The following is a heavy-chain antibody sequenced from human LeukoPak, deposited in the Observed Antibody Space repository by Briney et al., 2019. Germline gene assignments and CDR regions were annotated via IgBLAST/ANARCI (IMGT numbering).Heavy chain of an antibody. J-gene: IGHJ4*02. CDR2: IRYDGSNK. CDR3: AKDWQQLDDY. D-gene: IGHD6-13*01. V-gene: IGHV3-30*02. CDR1: GFTFSSYG. Sequence: GGSLRLXCAASGFTFSSYGMHWVRQAPGKGLEWGAFIRYDGSNKYYADSVKGRFTISRDNSKNTLYLQMNSLRAEDTAVYYCAKDWQQLDDYWGQGTLVTVSS.